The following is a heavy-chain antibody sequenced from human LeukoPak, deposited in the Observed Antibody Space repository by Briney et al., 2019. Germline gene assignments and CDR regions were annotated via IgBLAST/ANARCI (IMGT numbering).Heavy chain of an antibody. CDR3: ASVEVPAAIIGGLHY. V-gene: IGHV1-2*02. D-gene: IGHD2-2*02. Sequence: ASVKVSCKASGYTFTGYYMHWVRQAPGQGLEWMGWINPNSGGTNYAQKFQGRVTMTRDTSISTAYMELSRLRSDDTAVYYCASVEVPAAIIGGLHYWGQGTLVTVSS. J-gene: IGHJ4*02. CDR2: INPNSGGT. CDR1: GYTFTGYY.